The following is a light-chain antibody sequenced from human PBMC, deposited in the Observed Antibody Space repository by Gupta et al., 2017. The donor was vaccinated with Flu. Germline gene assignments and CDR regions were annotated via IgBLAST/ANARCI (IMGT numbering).Light chain of an antibody. CDR3: QQYKNWPPWT. CDR2: DAS. Sequence: ATLSVSPGERATLSCRASQSISSNLDWYQQKPGQAPRLLISDASTRATGVPARFSGSGCGTEFTLTISSRQSEDFAVYYCQQYKNWPPWTFGQGTKVEI. V-gene: IGKV3-15*01. J-gene: IGKJ1*01. CDR1: QSISSN.